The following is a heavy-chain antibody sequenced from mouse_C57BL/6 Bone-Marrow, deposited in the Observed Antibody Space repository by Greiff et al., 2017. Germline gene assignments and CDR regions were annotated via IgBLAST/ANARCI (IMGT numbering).Heavy chain of an antibody. V-gene: IGHV1-26*01. CDR1: GYTFTDYY. CDR3: AREGATGFAY. J-gene: IGHJ3*01. Sequence: VQLQQSGPELVKPGASVKISCKASGYTFTDYYMNWVKQSHGKSLEWIGDINPNNGGTSYNQKFKGKATLTVDKSSSTAYMELRSLTSEDSAVXYCAREGATGFAYWGQGTLVTVSA. D-gene: IGHD6-1*01. CDR2: INPNNGGT.